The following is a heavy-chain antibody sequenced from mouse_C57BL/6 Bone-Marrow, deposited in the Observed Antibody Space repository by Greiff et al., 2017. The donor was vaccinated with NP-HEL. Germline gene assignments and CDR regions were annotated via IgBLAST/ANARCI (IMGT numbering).Heavy chain of an antibody. CDR3: TRPNYYGSSYYFDY. CDR1: GYTFTSYW. D-gene: IGHD1-1*01. V-gene: IGHV1-5*01. J-gene: IGHJ2*01. CDR2: IYPGNSDT. Sequence: DVQLQESGTVLARPGASVKMSCKTSGYTFTSYWMHWVKQRPGQGLEWIGAIYPGNSDTSYNQKFKSKAKLTAVTSASTAYMELSSLTNEDSAVYYCTRPNYYGSSYYFDYWGQGTTLTVSS.